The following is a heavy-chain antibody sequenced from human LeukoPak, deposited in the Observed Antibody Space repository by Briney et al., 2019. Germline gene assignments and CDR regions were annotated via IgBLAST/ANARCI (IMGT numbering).Heavy chain of an antibody. D-gene: IGHD3-3*01. CDR2: ISHRGST. CDR1: GYSISNGYY. J-gene: IGHJ4*02. Sequence: SETLSLTCTVSGYSISNGYYWGWFRQPPGKGLEWVGSISHRGSTYYNPSLKSRITISLDRSKQKFSLKLTSVTAADTAAYFCARGAEYYAIWRGYAGYSDYWGRGNAVTVSS. CDR3: ARGAEYYAIWRGYAGYSDY. V-gene: IGHV4-38-2*02.